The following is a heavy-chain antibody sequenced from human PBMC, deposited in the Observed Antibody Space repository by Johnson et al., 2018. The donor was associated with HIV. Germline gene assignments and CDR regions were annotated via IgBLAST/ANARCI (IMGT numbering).Heavy chain of an antibody. V-gene: IGHV3-30-3*01. CDR3: ASGAAAAPDAFDI. CDR2: ISYDGSNK. Sequence: QVQLVESGGGVVQPGRSLRLSCAASGFTFSSYAMHWVRQAPGKGLEWVAVISYDGSNKYYADSVKGRFTISSDNSKNTLYLQMNSLRAEDTAVYYCASGAAAAPDAFDIWGQGTMVTVSS. D-gene: IGHD6-13*01. J-gene: IGHJ3*02. CDR1: GFTFSSYA.